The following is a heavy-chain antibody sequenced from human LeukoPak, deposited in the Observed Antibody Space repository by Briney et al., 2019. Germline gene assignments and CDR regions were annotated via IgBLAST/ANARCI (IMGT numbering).Heavy chain of an antibody. CDR2: ISGSAGST. CDR3: AKGGGNGAFDP. Sequence: GGSLRLSCASSGFTFSSYAMSWVRQAPGKGLEWVSAISGSAGSTFYADSVKGRFTISRDNSRNTLYLQMNSLRAEDTAVYYCAKGGGNGAFDPWGQGTLVTVSS. CDR1: GFTFSSYA. J-gene: IGHJ5*02. V-gene: IGHV3-23*01. D-gene: IGHD4-23*01.